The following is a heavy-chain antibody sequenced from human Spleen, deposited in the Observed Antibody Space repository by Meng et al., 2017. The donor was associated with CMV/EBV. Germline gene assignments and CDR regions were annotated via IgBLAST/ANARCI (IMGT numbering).Heavy chain of an antibody. V-gene: IGHV4-4*07. CDR1: GGSISTYY. CDR2: IYTSGST. CDR3: ARVAFYVWGSDRPYYFDY. J-gene: IGHJ4*02. D-gene: IGHD3-16*02. Sequence: SETLSLTCTVSGGSISTYYWSWIRQPAGKGLEWIGRIYTSGSTNYNPSLKSRVTISVDTSKNQFSLKLSSVTAADTAVYYCARVAFYVWGSDRPYYFDYWGQGTLVTAPQ.